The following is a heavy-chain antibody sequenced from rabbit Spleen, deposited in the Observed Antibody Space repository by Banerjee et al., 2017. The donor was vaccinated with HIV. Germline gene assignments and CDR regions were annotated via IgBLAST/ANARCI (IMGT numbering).Heavy chain of an antibody. CDR1: EFYFSNSVY. CDR3: ARGATNGGGDLHL. D-gene: IGHD1-1*01. Sequence: QEQLVESGGGLVQPEGSLTLTCTASEFYFSNSVYMCWVRQAPGKGPEWIACIYAGSSGSTYYASWAKGRFTISKTSTTTVTLQITDLTAADTATYFCARGATNGGGDLHLWGQGTLVTVS. V-gene: IGHV1S45*01. CDR2: IYAGSSGST. J-gene: IGHJ3*01.